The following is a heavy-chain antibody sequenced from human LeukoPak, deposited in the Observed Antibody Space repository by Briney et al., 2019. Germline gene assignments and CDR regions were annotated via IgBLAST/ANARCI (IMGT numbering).Heavy chain of an antibody. CDR2: INHSGST. Sequence: PSETLSLTCAVYGGSFSNYYWSWIRQPPGKGLEWIGEINHSGSTNYNPSLKSRVTISVDTSKNQFSLKLSSVTAADTAVYYCACSYQPRGVIITDWLDPWGQGTLVTVSS. J-gene: IGHJ5*02. CDR3: ACSYQPRGVIITDWLDP. CDR1: GGSFSNYY. D-gene: IGHD3-10*01. V-gene: IGHV4-34*01.